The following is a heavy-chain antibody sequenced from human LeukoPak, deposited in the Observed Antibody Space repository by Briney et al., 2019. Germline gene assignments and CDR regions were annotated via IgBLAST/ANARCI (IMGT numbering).Heavy chain of an antibody. CDR1: GYTFTGYY. Sequence: ASVKVSCKASGYTFTGYYMHWVRQAPGQGLEWMGWINPNSGGTNYAQKFQGRVTMTRDKSINTAYMELSRLRSDDTAVYYCARGWSGSYYSHYYYYMDVWGKGTTVTVSS. D-gene: IGHD1-26*01. CDR2: INPNSGGT. V-gene: IGHV1-2*02. J-gene: IGHJ6*03. CDR3: ARGWSGSYYSHYYYYMDV.